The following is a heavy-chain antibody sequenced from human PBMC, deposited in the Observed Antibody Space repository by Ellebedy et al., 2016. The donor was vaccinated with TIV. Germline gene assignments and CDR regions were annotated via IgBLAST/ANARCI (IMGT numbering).Heavy chain of an antibody. V-gene: IGHV1-46*01. CDR2: INPSGGST. CDR1: GYTFTGYY. CDR3: ARFSYSSGWLGPSGGMDV. J-gene: IGHJ6*02. D-gene: IGHD6-19*01. Sequence: ASVKVSCKASGYTFTGYYMHWVRQAPGQGLEWMGIINPSGGSTSYAQKFQGRVTMTRDTSTSTVYMELSSLRSEDTAVYYCARFSYSSGWLGPSGGMDVWGQGTTVTVSS.